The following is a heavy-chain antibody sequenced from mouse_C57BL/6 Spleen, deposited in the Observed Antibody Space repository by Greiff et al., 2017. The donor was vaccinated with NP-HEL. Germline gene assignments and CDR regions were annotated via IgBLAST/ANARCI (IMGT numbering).Heavy chain of an antibody. Sequence: EVQLQESGPELVKPGASVKMSCKASGYTFTDYNMHWVKQSHGKSLEWIGYINPNNGGTSYNQKFKGKATLTVNKSSSTAYMELRSLTSEDSAVYYCASGVVAHWYFDVWGTGTTVTVSS. CDR2: INPNNGGT. J-gene: IGHJ1*03. D-gene: IGHD1-1*01. CDR1: GYTFTDYN. V-gene: IGHV1-22*01. CDR3: ASGVVAHWYFDV.